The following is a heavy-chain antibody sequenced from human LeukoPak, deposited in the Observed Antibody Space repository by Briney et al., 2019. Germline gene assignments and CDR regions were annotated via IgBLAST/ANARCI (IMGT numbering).Heavy chain of an antibody. D-gene: IGHD4-17*01. CDR2: IYTSGST. CDR3: ARVRIEDDYGDYDLYYFDY. V-gene: IGHV4-61*02. Sequence: SQTLSLTCTVSGGSISSGSDYWSWIRQHAGKGLEWIGRIYTSGSTNYNPSLKSRVTMSVDTSKNQFSLKLSSVTAADTAVYYCARVRIEDDYGDYDLYYFDYWGQGTLVTVSS. J-gene: IGHJ4*02. CDR1: GGSISSGSDY.